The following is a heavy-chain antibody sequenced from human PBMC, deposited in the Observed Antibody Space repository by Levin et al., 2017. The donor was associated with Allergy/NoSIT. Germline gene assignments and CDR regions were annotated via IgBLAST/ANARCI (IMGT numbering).Heavy chain of an antibody. CDR3: ARDPPGGTVTLGAWYFDL. Sequence: PGESLKISCAASGFTFDIYTMNWVRQAPGKGLEWVSYINSGSNSIFYADSVKGRFTISRDNAKNSLYLQMNSLRVEDTAVYYCARDPPGGTVTLGAWYFDLGGRGTLVTVSS. CDR1: GFTFDIYT. CDR2: INSGSNSI. V-gene: IGHV3-48*01. J-gene: IGHJ2*01. D-gene: IGHD4-17*01.